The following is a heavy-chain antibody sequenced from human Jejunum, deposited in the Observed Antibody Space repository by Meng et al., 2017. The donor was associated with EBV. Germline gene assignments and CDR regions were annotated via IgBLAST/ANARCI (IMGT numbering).Heavy chain of an antibody. Sequence: HVLLVPAGSDAQTPGAPLKDSFKAPGYTVTIHGIHWVRHAPGPRLEWIVWIQTANGNTRYSQSLQGRVTITRDASANTAYMELSSLRSEDTAVYYCARDSPYDSWTHYITYWGQGTLVTVSS. CDR1: GYTVTIHG. J-gene: IGHJ4*02. V-gene: IGHV1-3*04. CDR3: ARDSPYDSWTHYITY. CDR2: IQTANGNT. D-gene: IGHD3-10*01.